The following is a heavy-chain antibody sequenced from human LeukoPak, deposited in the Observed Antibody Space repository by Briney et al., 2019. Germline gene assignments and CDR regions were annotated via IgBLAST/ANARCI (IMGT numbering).Heavy chain of an antibody. CDR1: GFTFSSYW. J-gene: IGHJ4*02. D-gene: IGHD6-13*01. Sequence: GGSLRLSCAASGFTFSSYWMHWVRQAPGKGLVWVSRINSDGSSTNYADSVKGRFTISRDNAKNTLYLQMNSLRAEDTAVYYCARVGRIAAAGGHFDYWGQGTLVTVSS. V-gene: IGHV3-74*01. CDR3: ARVGRIAAAGGHFDY. CDR2: INSDGSST.